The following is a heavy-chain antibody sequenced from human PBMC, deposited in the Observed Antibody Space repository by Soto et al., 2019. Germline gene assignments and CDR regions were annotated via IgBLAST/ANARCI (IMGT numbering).Heavy chain of an antibody. V-gene: IGHV3-23*01. CDR1: GFTFSSYA. CDR3: AKDESRRNRRYFDL. D-gene: IGHD4-4*01. J-gene: IGHJ2*01. CDR2: ISGSGGST. Sequence: PGGSLRLSCAASGFTFSSYAMYWVRQAPGKGLEWVSVISGSGGSTYYADSVKGRFTISRDNSKSTLYLQMNSRRAEDTAVYYCAKDESRRNRRYFDLWGRGTLVTVSS.